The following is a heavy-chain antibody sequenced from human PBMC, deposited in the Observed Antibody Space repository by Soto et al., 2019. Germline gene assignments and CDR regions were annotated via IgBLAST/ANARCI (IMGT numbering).Heavy chain of an antibody. Sequence: QVQLVQSGAEVKKPGSSVKVSCKASGGTFSSYAISWVRQAPGQGLEWMGGIIPIFGTANYAQKFQGRVTITADESTSTAYMELSSPRSEDTAVYYCARKRGIVVVVATYYYGMDVWGQGTTVTVSS. CDR3: ARKRGIVVVVATYYYGMDV. V-gene: IGHV1-69*12. CDR2: IIPIFGTA. J-gene: IGHJ6*02. CDR1: GGTFSSYA. D-gene: IGHD2-15*01.